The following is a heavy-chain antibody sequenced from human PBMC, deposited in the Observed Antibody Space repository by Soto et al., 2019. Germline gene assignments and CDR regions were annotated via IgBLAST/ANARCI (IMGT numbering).Heavy chain of an antibody. Sequence: QVQLVESGGGVVQPGRSLRLSCAASGFTFHSFTMHWVRQRPGKGLEWVALISYDGTNEYYADSVKGRFTISRDNSKSTLYLQMNSLRTDDTGLYYCARDPRETTYYLDYWGQGTLVTVSS. V-gene: IGHV3-30-3*01. CDR2: ISYDGTNE. CDR1: GFTFHSFT. J-gene: IGHJ4*02. CDR3: ARDPRETTYYLDY. D-gene: IGHD1-1*01.